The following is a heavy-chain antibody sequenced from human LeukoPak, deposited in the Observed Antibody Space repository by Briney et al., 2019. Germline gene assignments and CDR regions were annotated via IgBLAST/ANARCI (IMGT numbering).Heavy chain of an antibody. J-gene: IGHJ4*02. Sequence: GGSLRLSCAASGFTFSSYWMSWVRQAPGKWLEWVANIKQDGSEKYYVDSVKGRFTISRDNAKNSLYLQMNSLRAEDTAVYYCARDLNSGYGYFDYWGQGTLVTVSS. V-gene: IGHV3-7*01. CDR2: IKQDGSEK. CDR3: ARDLNSGYGYFDY. D-gene: IGHD5-12*01. CDR1: GFTFSSYW.